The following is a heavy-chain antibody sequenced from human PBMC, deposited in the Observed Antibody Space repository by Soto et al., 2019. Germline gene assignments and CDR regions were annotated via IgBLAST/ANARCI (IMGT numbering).Heavy chain of an antibody. CDR3: ATEEEDYSAFGVDY. CDR1: GFTFSSFG. Sequence: QVQLVESGGGVVQPGRSLRLSCAASGFTFSSFGMNWVRQAPGKGLGWVGVISYDGSSEYYSDSVRGRFTISRDNSESTLYLQMNILRAEDTADYYCATEEEDYSAFGVDYWGQGTLVTVSS. V-gene: IGHV3-30*03. CDR2: ISYDGSSE. J-gene: IGHJ4*02. D-gene: IGHD4-4*01.